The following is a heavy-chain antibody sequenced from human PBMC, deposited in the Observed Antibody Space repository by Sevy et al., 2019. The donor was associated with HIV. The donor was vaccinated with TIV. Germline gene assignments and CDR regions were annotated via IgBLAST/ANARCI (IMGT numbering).Heavy chain of an antibody. CDR1: GYTFTGYY. CDR2: INPNSGGT. Sequence: ASVKVSCKASGYTFTGYYMHWVRQAPGQGLEWMGWINPNSGGTNYAQKFQGRVTMTRDTSSSTAYMELSRLGSDDTAVYYCARATYYYDSSGSYSTVDAFDIWGQGTMVTVSS. J-gene: IGHJ3*02. D-gene: IGHD3-22*01. V-gene: IGHV1-2*02. CDR3: ARATYYYDSSGSYSTVDAFDI.